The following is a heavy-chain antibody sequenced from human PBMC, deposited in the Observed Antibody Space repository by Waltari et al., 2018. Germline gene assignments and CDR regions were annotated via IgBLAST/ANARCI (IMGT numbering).Heavy chain of an antibody. Sequence: PMQESGPGLVKPSETLSLMCRVSDFSIRGGFYWGWLRQSPGKGLEWIGSISDSGTTSYNPSLQSRVTISIDTSKNQFSLKLGSVTAADTAVFYCAREAGSGIDWYHDYWGQGILVTVSS. D-gene: IGHD3-9*01. CDR2: ISDSGTT. J-gene: IGHJ4*02. CDR1: DFSIRGGFY. CDR3: AREAGSGIDWYHDY. V-gene: IGHV4-38-2*02.